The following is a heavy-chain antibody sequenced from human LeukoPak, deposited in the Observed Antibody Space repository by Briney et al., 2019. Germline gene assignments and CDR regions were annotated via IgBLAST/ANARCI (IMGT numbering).Heavy chain of an antibody. J-gene: IGHJ3*02. CDR2: INHSGST. CDR1: GGSFSGYY. V-gene: IGHV4-34*01. D-gene: IGHD3-22*01. CDR3: ARRGYYDSSGYYNTAAFDI. Sequence: SETLSLTCAVYGGSFSGYYWSWIRQPPGKGLEWIGEINHSGSTNYNPSLKSRVTISVDTSKNQFSLKLSSVTAADTAVYYYARRGYYDSSGYYNTAAFDIWGQGTMVTVSS.